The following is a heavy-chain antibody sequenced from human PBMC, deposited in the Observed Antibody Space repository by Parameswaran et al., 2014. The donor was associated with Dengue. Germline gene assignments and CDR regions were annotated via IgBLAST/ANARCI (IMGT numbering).Heavy chain of an antibody. V-gene: IGHV4-34*01. CDR2: INHSGST. Sequence: RWIRQPPGKGLEWIGEINHSGSTNYNPSLKSRVTISVDTSKNQFSLKLSSVTAADTAVYYCAGFSSDQDRLGGLNWYFDLWGRGTLVTVSS. CDR3: AGFSSDQDRLGGLNWYFDL. J-gene: IGHJ2*01. D-gene: IGHD3/OR15-3a*01.